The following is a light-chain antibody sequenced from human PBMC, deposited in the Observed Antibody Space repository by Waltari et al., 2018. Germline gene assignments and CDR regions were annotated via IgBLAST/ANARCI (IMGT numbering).Light chain of an antibody. Sequence: QSALTQPASVSGSPGQSITISCTGTSSDVGAYNYVYWYQQHPGKAPKLMIYDVSNRPSGVSNRFSGSKSGNTASLTISGLQAEDEADYYCSSYTSSSTPLVFGGGTKLTVL. CDR2: DVS. CDR1: SSDVGAYNY. CDR3: SSYTSSSTPLV. V-gene: IGLV2-14*03. J-gene: IGLJ2*01.